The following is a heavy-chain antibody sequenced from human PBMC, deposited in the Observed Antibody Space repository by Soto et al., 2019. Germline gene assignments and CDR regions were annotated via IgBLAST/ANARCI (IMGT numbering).Heavy chain of an antibody. Sequence: EVQLLESGGGVGQPGGSLRLSCAASGFTFSCYAMSWVRQAPGKGLEGVSAISGSGVSTYYADSVNGRFTISRDSSKNTLYMQRKSLRAEDTAVYYCAKEPTIIVRDKAFDIWGQGTMVTGSS. CDR1: GFTFSCYA. CDR3: AKEPTIIVRDKAFDI. V-gene: IGHV3-23*01. CDR2: ISGSGVST. D-gene: IGHD3-22*01. J-gene: IGHJ3*02.